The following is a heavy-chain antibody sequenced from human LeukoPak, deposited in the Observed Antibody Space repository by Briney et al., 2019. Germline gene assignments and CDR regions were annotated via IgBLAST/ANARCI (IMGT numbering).Heavy chain of an antibody. Sequence: PSETLSLTCTVSGGSIRSYYWSWIRQPPGKGLEWIGYIYDSGSTNYNPSLKSRVTISVDKSKNQFSLKLSSVTAADTAVYYCARDKRDYVWGPPSPHYGMDVWGQGTTVTVSS. D-gene: IGHD3-16*01. CDR1: GGSIRSYY. CDR3: ARDKRDYVWGPPSPHYGMDV. J-gene: IGHJ6*02. CDR2: IYDSGST. V-gene: IGHV4-59*12.